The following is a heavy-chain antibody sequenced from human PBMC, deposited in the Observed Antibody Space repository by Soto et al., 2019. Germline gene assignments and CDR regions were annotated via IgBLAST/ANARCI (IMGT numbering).Heavy chain of an antibody. Sequence: PGESLKISCKGSGYSFTSYWIGWVRQMPGKGLEWMGRIDPSDSYTNYSPSFQGHVTISADKSISTAYLQWSSLKASDTAMYYCARQGPIVATTYDFDYWGQGTLVTVSS. CDR3: ARQGPIVATTYDFDY. V-gene: IGHV5-10-1*01. CDR1: GYSFTSYW. CDR2: IDPSDSYT. D-gene: IGHD5-12*01. J-gene: IGHJ4*02.